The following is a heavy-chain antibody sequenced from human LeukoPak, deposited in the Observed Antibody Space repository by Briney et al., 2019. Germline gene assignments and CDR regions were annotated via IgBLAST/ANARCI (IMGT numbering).Heavy chain of an antibody. J-gene: IGHJ5*02. CDR1: GYTFTSYY. V-gene: IGHV1-46*01. Sequence: ASVKVSCKASGYTFTSYYMHWVRQAPGQGLEWMGIINPSGGSTSYAQKFQGRVTMTRDTSISTAYMELSRLRSDDTAVYYCARVWVVPAAMHWFDPWGQGTLVTVSS. CDR3: ARVWVVPAAMHWFDP. D-gene: IGHD2-2*01. CDR2: INPSGGST.